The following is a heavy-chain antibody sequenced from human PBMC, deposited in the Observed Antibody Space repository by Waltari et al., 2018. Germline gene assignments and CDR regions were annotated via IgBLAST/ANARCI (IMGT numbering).Heavy chain of an antibody. V-gene: IGHV3-23*01. Sequence: EVQLLESGGALVQPGGSLRLSCAASGFTFSSYAMSWVRQAPGRGLECVSVISGSGGSTSHADSVKGRFTISRDNSKNTLYLQMNSLTVADTAVYYCAKGPTYYDSQTRHFDYWGQGTRVTVSS. D-gene: IGHD3-3*01. CDR2: ISGSGGST. CDR3: AKGPTYYDSQTRHFDY. CDR1: GFTFSSYA. J-gene: IGHJ4*02.